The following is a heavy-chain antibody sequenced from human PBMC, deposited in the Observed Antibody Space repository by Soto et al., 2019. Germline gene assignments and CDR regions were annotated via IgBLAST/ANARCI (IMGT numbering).Heavy chain of an antibody. J-gene: IGHJ4*02. CDR3: ARAMLVRGVGFDY. CDR1: GGSISSGGYS. D-gene: IGHD3-10*01. CDR2: IYHSGST. V-gene: IGHV4-30-2*01. Sequence: PSETLSLTCAVSGGSISSGGYSWSWIRQPPGKGLEWIGYIYHSGSTYYNPSLKSRVTISVDRSKNQFSLKLSSVTAADTAVYYCARAMLVRGVGFDYWGQGTLVTVS.